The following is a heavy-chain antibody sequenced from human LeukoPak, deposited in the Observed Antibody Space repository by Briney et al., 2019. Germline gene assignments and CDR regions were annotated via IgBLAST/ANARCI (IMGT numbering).Heavy chain of an antibody. CDR2: SSDSGGST. Sequence: GGSLRLACAASGFTFSSYAMSWVRQAPGKGLEWISASSDSGGSTYYADSVKGRFTISRDNSKNTLYLQMNSLRAEDTAVYYCAKFPFQHQYDYGDSNWFDPWGQGTLVTVSS. J-gene: IGHJ5*02. CDR1: GFTFSSYA. V-gene: IGHV3-23*01. D-gene: IGHD4-17*01. CDR3: AKFPFQHQYDYGDSNWFDP.